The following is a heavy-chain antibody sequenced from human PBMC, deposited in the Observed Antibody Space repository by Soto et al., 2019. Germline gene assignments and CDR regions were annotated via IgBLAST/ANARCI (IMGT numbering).Heavy chain of an antibody. J-gene: IGHJ4*02. Sequence: QVQLVQSGAEVKKPGASVKISCKTSGYIFINYYIHWVRQAPGQGLEWVPLFNPMSGSTNYAQKLQGRGTVTSDTSTSTVYMKLSSLISEDTAVYYCARDLAAADYWGQGTLVTVSS. D-gene: IGHD6-13*01. CDR1: GYIFINYY. CDR3: ARDLAAADY. CDR2: FNPMSGST. V-gene: IGHV1-46*04.